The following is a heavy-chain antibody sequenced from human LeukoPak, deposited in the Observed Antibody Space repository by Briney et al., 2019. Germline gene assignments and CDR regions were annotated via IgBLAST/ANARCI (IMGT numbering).Heavy chain of an antibody. CDR2: IRYDGINK. Sequence: GGSLRLSCAASGFTFSSYGMHWVRQAPGKGLEWVAFIRYDGINKYYADSVKGRFTISRDNSKNTLYLQMNSLRAEDKAVYYCAKWGNGYNFWGQGTLVTVSS. D-gene: IGHD5-24*01. J-gene: IGHJ4*02. V-gene: IGHV3-30*02. CDR3: AKWGNGYNF. CDR1: GFTFSSYG.